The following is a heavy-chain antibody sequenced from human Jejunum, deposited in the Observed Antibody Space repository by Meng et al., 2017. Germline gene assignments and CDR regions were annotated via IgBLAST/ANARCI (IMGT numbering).Heavy chain of an antibody. CDR1: GFTFRDYF. CDR3: ARDALAAAKSLYYFDS. J-gene: IGHJ4*02. D-gene: IGHD6-13*01. CDR2: ITMTGESQ. Sequence: GESLKISCTASGFTFRDYFIAWIRQTPGKGLELISYITMTGESQYYADSVKGRFTVSRDNAKSSVFLQMTGLGVDDTAVYYCARDALAAAKSLYYFDSWGQGTLVTVSS. V-gene: IGHV3-11*01.